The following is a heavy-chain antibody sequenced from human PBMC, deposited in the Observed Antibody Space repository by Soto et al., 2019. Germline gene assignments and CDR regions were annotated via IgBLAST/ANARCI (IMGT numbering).Heavy chain of an antibody. J-gene: IGHJ4*02. CDR3: AKDNLYSNFEHYFDY. CDR1: GFTFENYA. D-gene: IGHD4-4*01. V-gene: IGHV3-9*01. CDR2: ISWNRGTI. Sequence: EVQLVESGGGFVQPGRSLRLSCTSSGFTFENYAMHWVRQAPGKGLEWVSGISWNRGTIGYADSVRGRFTISRDNAKNSLYQQMDSLRPEETALYYCAKDNLYSNFEHYFDYWGRGTLVTVSS.